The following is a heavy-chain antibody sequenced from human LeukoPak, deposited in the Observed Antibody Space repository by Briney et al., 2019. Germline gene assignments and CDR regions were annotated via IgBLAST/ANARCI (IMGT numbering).Heavy chain of an antibody. J-gene: IGHJ4*02. D-gene: IGHD3-3*01. CDR2: INHSGST. CDR3: ARYPKTITIFGVVIGGIDY. CDR1: GGSFSGYY. Sequence: PSETLSLTCAVYGGSFSGYYWSWIRQPPGKGLEWIGEINHSGSTNYNPSLKGRVTISVDTSKNQFSLKPSSVTAADTAVYYCARYPKTITIFGVVIGGIDYWGQGTLVTVSS. V-gene: IGHV4-34*01.